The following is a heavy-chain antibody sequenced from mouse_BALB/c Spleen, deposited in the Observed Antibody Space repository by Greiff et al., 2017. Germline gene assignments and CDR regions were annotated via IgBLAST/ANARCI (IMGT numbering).Heavy chain of an antibody. J-gene: IGHJ4*01. CDR3: ARGHYYGYDYAMDY. Sequence: DVKLVESGGGLVQPGGSLKLSCAASGFTFSSFGMHWVRQAPEKGLEWVAYISSGSSTIYYADTVKGRFTISRDNPKNTLFLQMTSLRSEDTAMYYCARGHYYGYDYAMDYWGQGTSVTVSS. CDR1: GFTFSSFG. V-gene: IGHV5-17*02. D-gene: IGHD1-2*01. CDR2: ISSGSSTI.